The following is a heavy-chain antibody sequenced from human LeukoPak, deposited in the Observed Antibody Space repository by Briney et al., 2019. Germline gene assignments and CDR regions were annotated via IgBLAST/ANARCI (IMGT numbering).Heavy chain of an antibody. CDR3: ARDGEVVVPGTLCCGFDL. CDR2: ISAYNHNT. CDR1: GYTFTTYG. J-gene: IGHJ2*01. D-gene: IGHD2-15*01. V-gene: IGHV1-18*01. Sequence: ASVKVSCKASGYTFTTYGISWVRQAPGQGLEWMGWISAYNHNTNYAQKLQGRVTITTDTSTSTPYMQLSSLRSDDTAVYYCARDGEVVVPGTLCCGFDLWGRGNQVTVS.